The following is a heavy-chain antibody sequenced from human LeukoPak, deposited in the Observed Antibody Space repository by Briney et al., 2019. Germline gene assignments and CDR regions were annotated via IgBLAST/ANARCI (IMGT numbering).Heavy chain of an antibody. J-gene: IGHJ6*02. CDR2: ISDSGSIT. CDR1: GFAFSRYA. Sequence: GGSLRLSCAGAGFAFSRYAMSWVRQAPGKGLEWVSSISDSGSITYHADSVKGRFIISRDNSKNTLYLQLSSLRAEDTAVYYCAKFSSDTNYYYGMDVWGPGTTVTVYS. D-gene: IGHD6-6*01. CDR3: AKFSSDTNYYYGMDV. V-gene: IGHV3-23*01.